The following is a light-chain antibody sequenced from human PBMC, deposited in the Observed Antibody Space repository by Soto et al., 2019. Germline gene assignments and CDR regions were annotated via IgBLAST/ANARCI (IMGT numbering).Light chain of an antibody. V-gene: IGKV3-20*01. CDR2: GAS. CDR1: QSVSSSY. J-gene: IGKJ2*01. CDR3: QQYGSSPYT. Sequence: EIVLTQSPGTLSLSPGERATLSCRARQSVSSSYLAWYQQKPGQAPRLLIYGASSRATGIPDRFSGSGSGTDFTLTISRLEPKDFAVYYCQQYGSSPYTFGQGTKLAIK.